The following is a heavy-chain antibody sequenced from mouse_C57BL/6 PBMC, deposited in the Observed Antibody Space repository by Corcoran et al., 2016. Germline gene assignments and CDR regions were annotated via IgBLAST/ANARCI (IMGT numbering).Heavy chain of an antibody. J-gene: IGHJ3*01. CDR3: ARSLYYGSSYEWFAY. D-gene: IGHD1-1*01. Sequence: QVQLQQSGAELVKPGASVKIYCKASGYAFSSYWMNWVKQRPGKGLEWIGQIYPGDGDTNYNGKCKGKATLTGDKSSSTAYMQLISLTSEDSAVYFCARSLYYGSSYEWFAYWGQGTLVIVSA. CDR1: GYAFSSYW. CDR2: IYPGDGDT. V-gene: IGHV1-80*01.